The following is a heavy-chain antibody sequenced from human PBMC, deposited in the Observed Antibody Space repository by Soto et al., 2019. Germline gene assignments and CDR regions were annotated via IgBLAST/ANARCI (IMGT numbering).Heavy chain of an antibody. Sequence: GSGPTLVNPTQTLTLTCTFSGFSLSTSGVGVGWIRQPPGKALEWLALIYWDDDKRYSPSLKSRLTITKDTSKNQVVLTMTNMDPVDTATYYCALQNPIYNWNGEGNFDYWGQGTLVTVSS. CDR1: GFSLSTSGVG. CDR3: ALQNPIYNWNGEGNFDY. CDR2: IYWDDDK. D-gene: IGHD1-20*01. V-gene: IGHV2-5*02. J-gene: IGHJ4*02.